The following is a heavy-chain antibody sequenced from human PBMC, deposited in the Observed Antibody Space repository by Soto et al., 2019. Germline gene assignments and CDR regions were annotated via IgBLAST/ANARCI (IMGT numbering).Heavy chain of an antibody. J-gene: IGHJ5*02. D-gene: IGHD3-16*01. CDR2: ISYDGSDK. CDR1: GFTFSSFG. V-gene: IGHV3-30*18. Sequence: QVQLVESGGGVVQPGRSLRLSCAASGFTFSSFGMHWVRQAPDKGLQWVAVISYDGSDKYYADSVKDRFTISRDDSTNTMYLQMNSLRPEDTAVYYCAKTSGYDYVWGSSGLDPWGQGTLVTVSS. CDR3: AKTSGYDYVWGSSGLDP.